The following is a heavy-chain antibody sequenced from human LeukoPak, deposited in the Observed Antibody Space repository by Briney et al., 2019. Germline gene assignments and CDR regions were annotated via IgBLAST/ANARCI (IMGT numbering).Heavy chain of an antibody. CDR3: ARDAGVYDSSGYYHNYFDY. Sequence: SVKVSCKASGGTFSSYAISWVRQAPGQGLEWMGGIIPIFGTANYAQKFQGRVTITADESTSTAYMELSSLRSEDTAVYYCARDAGVYDSSGYYHNYFDYWGQGTLVTVSS. D-gene: IGHD3-22*01. CDR1: GGTFSSYA. J-gene: IGHJ4*02. CDR2: IIPIFGTA. V-gene: IGHV1-69*13.